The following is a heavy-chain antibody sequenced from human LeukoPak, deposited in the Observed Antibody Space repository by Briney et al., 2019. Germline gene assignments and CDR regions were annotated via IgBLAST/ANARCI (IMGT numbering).Heavy chain of an antibody. CDR3: TTDDPAPCSTSCYLLGHYGMDV. D-gene: IGHD2-2*01. CDR2: IKSKTDGGTT. J-gene: IGHJ6*04. V-gene: IGHV3-15*01. Sequence: PGGSLRLSCAASGFTFSNAWMSWVRQAPGKGLEWVGRIKSKTDGGTTDYAAPVKGRFTISRDDSKNTLYLQMNSLKTEDTAVYYCTTDDPAPCSTSCYLLGHYGMDVWGKGTTVTVSS. CDR1: GFTFSNAW.